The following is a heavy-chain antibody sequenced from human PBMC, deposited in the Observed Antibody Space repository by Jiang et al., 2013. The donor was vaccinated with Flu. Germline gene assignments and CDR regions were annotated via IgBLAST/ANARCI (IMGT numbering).Heavy chain of an antibody. J-gene: IGHJ3*02. V-gene: IGHV1-2*04. CDR2: INPNSGGT. Sequence: KVSCKASGYTFTGYYMHWVRQAPGQGLEWMGWINPNSGGTNYAQKFQGWVTMTRDTSISTAYMELSRLRSDDTAVYYCARDIGSIAARPGVAFDIWGQGTMVTVSS. D-gene: IGHD6-6*01. CDR1: GYTFTGYY. CDR3: ARDIGSIAARPGVAFDI.